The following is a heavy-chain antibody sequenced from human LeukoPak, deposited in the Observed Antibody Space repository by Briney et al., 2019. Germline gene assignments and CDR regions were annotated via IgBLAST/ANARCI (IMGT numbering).Heavy chain of an antibody. V-gene: IGHV3-23*01. CDR1: GFTFSSYA. CDR3: AKDVTGYSSGFDAFDI. D-gene: IGHD6-19*01. CDR2: ISGSGGST. J-gene: IGHJ3*02. Sequence: PGGSLRLSCAASGFTFSSYAMSWVRQAPGKGLEWVSAISGSGGSTYYADSVKGRFTISRDNSKNTLYLQMNSLRAEDTAVYYCAKDVTGYSSGFDAFDIWGQGTMVTVSS.